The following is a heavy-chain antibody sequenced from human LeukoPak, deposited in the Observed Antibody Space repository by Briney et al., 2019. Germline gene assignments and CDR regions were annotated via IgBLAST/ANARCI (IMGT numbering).Heavy chain of an antibody. Sequence: PGGSLTLSCAASGFTFSSYEMSWVRQAPGKGLEWVSYISSSGSTIYYADSVKGRFTISRDNAKNSLYLQMNSLRAEDTAVYYCARDNKDCGDYPNYDAFDIWGQGTMVTVSS. CDR3: ARDNKDCGDYPNYDAFDI. D-gene: IGHD4-17*01. CDR2: ISSSGSTI. V-gene: IGHV3-48*03. CDR1: GFTFSSYE. J-gene: IGHJ3*02.